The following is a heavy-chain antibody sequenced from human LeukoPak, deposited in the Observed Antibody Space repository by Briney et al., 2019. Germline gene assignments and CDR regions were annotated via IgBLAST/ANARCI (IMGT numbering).Heavy chain of an antibody. CDR2: INHSGST. Sequence: SETLSLTRAVYGGSFSGYYWSWIRQPPGKGLEWIGEINHSGSTNYNPSLKSRVTISVDTSKNQFSLKLSSVTAADTAVYYCARGIPRYYVYATLDYFDYWGQGTLVTVSS. CDR1: GGSFSGYY. CDR3: ARGIPRYYVYATLDYFDY. V-gene: IGHV4-34*01. D-gene: IGHD2-8*01. J-gene: IGHJ4*02.